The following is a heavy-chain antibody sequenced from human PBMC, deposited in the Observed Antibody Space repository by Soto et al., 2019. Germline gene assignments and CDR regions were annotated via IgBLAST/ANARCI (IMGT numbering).Heavy chain of an antibody. J-gene: IGHJ3*02. CDR2: IYYSGST. Sequence: SETLSLTCAVSGGSISSGGYYWSWIRQHPGKGLEWIGYIYYSGSTYYNPSLKSRVTISVDTSKNQFSLKLSSVTAADTAVYYCASGLSGSYWPDAFDIWGQGTMVTVSS. CDR3: ASGLSGSYWPDAFDI. D-gene: IGHD1-26*01. V-gene: IGHV4-31*11. CDR1: GGSISSGGYY.